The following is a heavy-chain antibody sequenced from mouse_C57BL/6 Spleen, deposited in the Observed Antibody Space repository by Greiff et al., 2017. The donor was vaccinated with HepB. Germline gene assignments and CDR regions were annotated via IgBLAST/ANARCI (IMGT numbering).Heavy chain of an antibody. D-gene: IGHD5-1*01. CDR3: AREQDEYPWFAY. Sequence: EVKLVESGGGLVKPGGSLKLSCAASGFTFSSYAMSWVRQTPEKRLEWVATISDGGSYTYYPDNVKGRFTISRDIAKNNLYLQMSHLKSEDTAMYNCAREQDEYPWFAYWGQGTLVTVAA. J-gene: IGHJ3*01. CDR1: GFTFSSYA. V-gene: IGHV5-4*01. CDR2: ISDGGSYT.